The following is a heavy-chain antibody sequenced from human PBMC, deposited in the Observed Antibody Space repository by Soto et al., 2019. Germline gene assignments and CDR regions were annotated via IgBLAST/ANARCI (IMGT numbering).Heavy chain of an antibody. Sequence: QVQLVESGGGVVQPGRSLRLSCAASGFTFSSYGMHWVRQAPGKGLEWVAVISYDGSNKYYADSVKGRFTISRDNSKNTLDLQMNSLRAEDTAVYYCAKGYCSSTSCPIDYWGQGTLVTVSS. D-gene: IGHD2-2*01. J-gene: IGHJ4*02. CDR1: GFTFSSYG. CDR2: ISYDGSNK. CDR3: AKGYCSSTSCPIDY. V-gene: IGHV3-30*18.